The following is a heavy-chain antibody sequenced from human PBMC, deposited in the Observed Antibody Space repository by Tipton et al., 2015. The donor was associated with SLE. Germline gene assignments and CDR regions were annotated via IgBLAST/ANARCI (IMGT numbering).Heavy chain of an antibody. CDR3: ASSIAAAGYYYGMDV. CDR1: GFTFSSHW. CDR2: INSDGSTT. D-gene: IGHD6-13*01. V-gene: IGHV3-74*01. J-gene: IGHJ6*02. Sequence: GSLRLSCAASGFTFSSHWMHWVRQVPGKGLVWVSRINSDGSTTNYADSVKGRFTISRDNAKNTLYLQMNSLRAEDTAVYYCASSIAAAGYYYGMDVWGQGTTVTVSS.